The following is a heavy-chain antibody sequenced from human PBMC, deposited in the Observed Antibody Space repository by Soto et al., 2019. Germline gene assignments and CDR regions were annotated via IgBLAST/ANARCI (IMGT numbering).Heavy chain of an antibody. J-gene: IGHJ5*02. Sequence: SETLSLTCTVSGGSISSGGYYWSWIRQHPGKGLEWIGYIYYSGSTYYNPSLKSRFTISVDTSKNQFSLKLSAVTAADTAVYYCARTRLWFGELLERGNWFDPWGQGTLVTVSS. V-gene: IGHV4-31*03. CDR1: GGSISSGGYY. D-gene: IGHD3-10*01. CDR2: IYYSGST. CDR3: ARTRLWFGELLERGNWFDP.